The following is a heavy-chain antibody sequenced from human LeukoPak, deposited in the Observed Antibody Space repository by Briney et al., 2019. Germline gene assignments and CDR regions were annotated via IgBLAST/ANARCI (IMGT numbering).Heavy chain of an antibody. J-gene: IGHJ6*03. CDR2: INPSGGST. V-gene: IGHV1-46*01. Sequence: ASVKVSCKASGYTFTSYYMHWVRQAPGQGLEWMGIINPSGGSTSYAQKFQGRVTMTRDTSTSTVYMELSSLRSEDAAVYYCVRIAASPHYMDVWGKGTTVTVSS. CDR1: GYTFTSYY. CDR3: VRIAASPHYMDV. D-gene: IGHD6-6*01.